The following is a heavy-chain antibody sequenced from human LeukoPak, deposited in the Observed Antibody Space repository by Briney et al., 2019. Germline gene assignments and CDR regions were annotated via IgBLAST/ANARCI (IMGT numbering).Heavy chain of an antibody. CDR2: IYSGGST. CDR3: AAAVNTGRAEHY. Sequence: GGSLRLSCAASGFTVNNNYMSWVRQAPGKGLEWVSVIYSGGSTYYADSVKGRFTISRDNSKNTLYLQMNSLRAEDTAVYYCAAAVNTGRAEHYWGQGTLVTVSS. J-gene: IGHJ4*02. D-gene: IGHD4-17*01. V-gene: IGHV3-66*01. CDR1: GFTVNNNY.